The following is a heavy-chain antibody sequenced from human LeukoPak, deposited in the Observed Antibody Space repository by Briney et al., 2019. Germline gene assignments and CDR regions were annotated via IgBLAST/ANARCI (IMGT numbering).Heavy chain of an antibody. CDR1: GYTLTELS. J-gene: IGHJ4*02. V-gene: IGHV1-24*01. D-gene: IGHD3-9*01. CDR2: FDPEDGET. CDR3: ATDPLDYDILTGYYRGGYFAY. Sequence: ASVKVSCKVSGYTLTELSMHWVRQAPGKGLEWMGGFDPEDGETIYAQKFQGRVTMTEDTSTDTAYMELSSLRSEDTAVYYCATDPLDYDILTGYYRGGYFAYWGQGPLVTVSS.